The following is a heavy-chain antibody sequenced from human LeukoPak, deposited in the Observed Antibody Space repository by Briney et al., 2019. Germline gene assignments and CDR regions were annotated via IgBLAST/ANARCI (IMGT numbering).Heavy chain of an antibody. D-gene: IGHD2-2*01. J-gene: IGHJ5*02. Sequence: SETPSLTCTVSGGSISSSPYYWGWIRQPPGKGLEWIGTIYYRGSTYSNPSLNSRVTISLDTSKNQFSLRLRSVTAADTALYYCARHYLSDGILSTFDPWGQGTLVTVSS. CDR1: GGSISSSPYY. V-gene: IGHV4-39*01. CDR3: ARHYLSDGILSTFDP. CDR2: IYYRGST.